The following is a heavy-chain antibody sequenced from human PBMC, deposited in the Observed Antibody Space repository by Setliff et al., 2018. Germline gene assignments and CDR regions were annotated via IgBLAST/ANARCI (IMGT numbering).Heavy chain of an antibody. V-gene: IGHV3-7*03. D-gene: IGHD3-3*01. CDR3: ARIFLYGTSWYFDN. CDR1: GFTFNNYW. CDR2: IMQDGGAQ. Sequence: GGSLRLSCEAFGFTFNNYWMSWVRQAPGKGLEWVANIMQDGGAQYYLDSVKGRFTVSRDNSNNTLYPHMSSLRAEDTAVYFCARIFLYGTSWYFDNWGQGTLVTVSS. J-gene: IGHJ4*02.